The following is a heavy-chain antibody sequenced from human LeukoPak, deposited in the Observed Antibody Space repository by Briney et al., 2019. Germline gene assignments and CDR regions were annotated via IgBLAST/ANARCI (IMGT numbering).Heavy chain of an antibody. J-gene: IGHJ4*02. Sequence: PGGSLRLSCAASGFTFSSYAMGSARQPPGRGLEWVSAISGSGGSTYYADSVKGRFTISRDNSENTLYLQMNSLRAEDTAVYYCARDGSKDDFPDYWGQGTLVTVSS. CDR1: GFTFSSYA. V-gene: IGHV3-23*01. D-gene: IGHD3-3*01. CDR3: ARDGSKDDFPDY. CDR2: ISGSGGST.